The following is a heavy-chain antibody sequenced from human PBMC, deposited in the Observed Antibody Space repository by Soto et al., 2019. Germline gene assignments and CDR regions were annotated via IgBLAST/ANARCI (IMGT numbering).Heavy chain of an antibody. Sequence: SVKVSCKASGGTASSCAITWVRQAHGKGLEWMGVFIPIFVSAHYAQKFQGRVTITADESTSTAYMELSGLRSEDTAIYYCARDLSSDSTGFRGYDLWGQGTLVTVSS. CDR2: FIPIFVSA. V-gene: IGHV1-69*01. CDR3: ARDLSSDSTGFRGYDL. D-gene: IGHD3-10*01. J-gene: IGHJ4*02. CDR1: GGTASSCA.